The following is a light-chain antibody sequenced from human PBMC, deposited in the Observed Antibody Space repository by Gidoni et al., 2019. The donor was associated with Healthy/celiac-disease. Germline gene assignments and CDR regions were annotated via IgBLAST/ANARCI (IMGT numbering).Light chain of an antibody. J-gene: IGKJ1*01. CDR3: QKYNSAPST. CDR2: AAP. Sequence: DNQMTQSPYSLSASGRDRVNSTCRASQGISTYLAWYQQKPGKVPKLLIYAAPTSQSPVPSRFSGIGPGTDFTLTISSLQPEDVATYYCQKYNSAPSTFGQXTKVEIK. V-gene: IGKV1-27*01. CDR1: QGISTY.